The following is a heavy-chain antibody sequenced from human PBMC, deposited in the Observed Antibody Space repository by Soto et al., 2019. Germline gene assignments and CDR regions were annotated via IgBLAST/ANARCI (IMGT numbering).Heavy chain of an antibody. D-gene: IGHD3-10*01. CDR3: ARAASLDSGSYYGLFDP. Sequence: PSETLSLTCTVSGGSISSYYWSWIRQPPGKGLEWIGYVYYSGSTKYNPSLKSRVTISVDTSKNQFSLKLNSVTAADTAVYYCARAASLDSGSYYGLFDPWGQGTLVTVSS. CDR1: GGSISSYY. CDR2: VYYSGST. V-gene: IGHV4-59*01. J-gene: IGHJ5*02.